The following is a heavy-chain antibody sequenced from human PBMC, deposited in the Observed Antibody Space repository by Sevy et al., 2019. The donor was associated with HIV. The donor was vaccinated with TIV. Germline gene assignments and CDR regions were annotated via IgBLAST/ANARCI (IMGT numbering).Heavy chain of an antibody. CDR3: ARDSSISGSSDP. D-gene: IGHD1-26*01. CDR1: GFTFSSYS. Sequence: GGSLRLSCAASGFTFSSYSMNWVRQAPGKGLEWVSSISPSSSYMYYADSVKGRFTISRDNAKNSLYLQMNSLRAQDTAVYYCARDSSISGSSDPWGQGPLVTVSS. J-gene: IGHJ5*02. V-gene: IGHV3-21*04. CDR2: ISPSSSYM.